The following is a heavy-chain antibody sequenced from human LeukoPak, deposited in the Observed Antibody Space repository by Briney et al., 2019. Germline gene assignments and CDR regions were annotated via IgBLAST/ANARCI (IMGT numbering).Heavy chain of an antibody. J-gene: IGHJ4*02. Sequence: GSLRLSCAASGFTFSSYAMSWVRQAPGKGLEWVSAISGSGGSTYYADSVKGRFTISRDNSKNTLYLQMNSLRAEDTAVYYCATRKSGSYYNYWGQGTLVTVSS. D-gene: IGHD1-26*01. V-gene: IGHV3-23*01. CDR3: ATRKSGSYYNY. CDR2: ISGSGGST. CDR1: GFTFSSYA.